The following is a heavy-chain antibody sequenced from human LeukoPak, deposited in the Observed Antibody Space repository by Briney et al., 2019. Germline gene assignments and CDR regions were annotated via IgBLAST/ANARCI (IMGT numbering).Heavy chain of an antibody. J-gene: IGHJ4*02. CDR3: ARAGWTVTTVDY. Sequence: GGSLRLSXAASGFTFSSYSMNWVRQAPGKGVEWVSSISSSSSYIYYADSVKGRFTISRDNAKNSLYLQMNSLRAEDTAVYYCARAGWTVTTVDYWGQGTLVTVSS. CDR1: GFTFSSYS. V-gene: IGHV3-21*01. CDR2: ISSSSSYI. D-gene: IGHD4-17*01.